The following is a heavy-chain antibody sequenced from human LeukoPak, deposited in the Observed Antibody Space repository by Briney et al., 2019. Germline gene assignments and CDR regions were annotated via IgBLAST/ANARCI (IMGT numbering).Heavy chain of an antibody. Sequence: GGSLRLSCAASGFTFSSYEMNWVRQAPGKGLEWVSYISSSGHTMYYADSVEGRFTISRDNAKNSLYLQMTSLRAEDTDVYYCARGSYYDIHDAFDIWGQGTMVTVSS. J-gene: IGHJ3*02. CDR1: GFTFSSYE. V-gene: IGHV3-48*03. CDR2: ISSSGHTM. CDR3: ARGSYYDIHDAFDI. D-gene: IGHD3-9*01.